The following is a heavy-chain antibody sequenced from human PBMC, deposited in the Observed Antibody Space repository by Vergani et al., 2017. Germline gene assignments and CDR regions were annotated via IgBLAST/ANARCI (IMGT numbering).Heavy chain of an antibody. Sequence: QVQLQESGPGLVKPSQTLSLTCTVSGASMSRVGYYWTWIRQSAGKRLEWIGDILGSGTANYNPSLKSRVTISVDTSKNQFSLKLSSVTAADTAVYYCARNPYCGGDCYSDAFDIWGQGTMVTVSS. CDR1: GASMSRVGYY. CDR3: ARNPYCGGDCYSDAFDI. D-gene: IGHD2-21*02. V-gene: IGHV4-61*02. CDR2: ILGSGTA. J-gene: IGHJ3*02.